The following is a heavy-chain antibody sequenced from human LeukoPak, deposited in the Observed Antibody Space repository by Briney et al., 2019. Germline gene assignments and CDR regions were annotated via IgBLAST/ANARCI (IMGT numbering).Heavy chain of an antibody. CDR3: ARVVGDYDSSGYGAFDI. V-gene: IGHV4-59*01. D-gene: IGHD3-22*01. CDR1: DGSISNYY. J-gene: IGHJ3*02. CDR2: IYYSGST. Sequence: KSSETLSLTCTVSDGSISNYYWSWIRQPPGKGLEWIGYIYYSGSTNYNPSLKSRVTISVDTSKNQFSLKLSSVTAADTAVYYCARVVGDYDSSGYGAFDIWGQGTMVTVSS.